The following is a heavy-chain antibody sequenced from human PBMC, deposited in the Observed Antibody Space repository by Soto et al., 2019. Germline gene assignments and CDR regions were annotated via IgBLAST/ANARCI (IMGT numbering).Heavy chain of an antibody. D-gene: IGHD3-3*01. CDR1: GGSISSGGYY. Sequence: QVQLQESGPGLVKPSQTLSLTCTVSGGSISSGGYYWSWIRQHPGKGLEWIGYIYYSGSTYYNPSLKSRVTISVDTSKNQVSLKLSSVTAADTAVYYCARGSYYDFWSGYYTGMVGAFDIWGQGTMVTVSS. CDR3: ARGSYYDFWSGYYTGMVGAFDI. J-gene: IGHJ3*02. V-gene: IGHV4-31*03. CDR2: IYYSGST.